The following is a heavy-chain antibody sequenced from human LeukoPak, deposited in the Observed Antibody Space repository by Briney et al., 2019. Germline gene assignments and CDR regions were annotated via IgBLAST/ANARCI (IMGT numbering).Heavy chain of an antibody. CDR2: INPGGGST. CDR3: ARDSGGDSSGYYYYYYGMDV. J-gene: IGHJ6*02. CDR1: GYTFTSYY. D-gene: IGHD3-22*01. V-gene: IGHV1-46*01. Sequence: ASVKVSCKASGYTFTSYYMHWVRQAPGQGLEWMGIINPGGGSTSYAQKFQGRVTMTRDTSTSTVYMELSSLRSEDTAVYYCARDSGGDSSGYYYYYYGMDVWGQGTTVTVSS.